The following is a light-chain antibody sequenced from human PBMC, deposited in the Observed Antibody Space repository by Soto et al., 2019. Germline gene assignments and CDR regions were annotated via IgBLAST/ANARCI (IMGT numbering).Light chain of an antibody. CDR2: AAS. CDR3: QKYTKVPA. Sequence: DIQMTQSPSSLSASVGDRVTITCLASQGIINYLAWYQQIPGKGPKLLISAASTLQSGVQSRFSGSGSWTDFTLTISSLQPEDFATYYCQKYTKVPACGGGTKVEIK. CDR1: QGIINY. J-gene: IGKJ4*01. V-gene: IGKV1-27*01.